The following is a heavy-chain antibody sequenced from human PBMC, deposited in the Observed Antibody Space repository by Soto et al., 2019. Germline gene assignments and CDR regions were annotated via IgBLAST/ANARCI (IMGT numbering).Heavy chain of an antibody. Sequence: QVQLVQSGAEVKKPGSSVKVSCKASGGTFSSYTISWVRQAPGQGLEWMGRIIPILGIANYAQKFQGRVTXTXDXXTSTASMELSSLRSEDTAVYYCASWGGQWLDSTDYWGQGTLVTVSS. V-gene: IGHV1-69*02. J-gene: IGHJ4*02. CDR2: IIPILGIA. D-gene: IGHD6-19*01. CDR1: GGTFSSYT. CDR3: ASWGGQWLDSTDY.